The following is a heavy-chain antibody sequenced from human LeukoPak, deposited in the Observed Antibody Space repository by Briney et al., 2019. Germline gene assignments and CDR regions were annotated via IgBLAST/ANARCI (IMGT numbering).Heavy chain of an antibody. CDR2: IWYDGSNK. V-gene: IGHV3-33*08. CDR3: ARDPGYGDYVFFDY. Sequence: GSLRLSCAASGFTFSSYGMHWVRQAPGKGLEWVAVIWYDGSNKYYADSVKGRFTISRDNSKNTLYLQMNSLRAEDTAVYYCARDPGYGDYVFFDYWGQGTLVTVSS. J-gene: IGHJ4*02. D-gene: IGHD4-17*01. CDR1: GFTFSSYG.